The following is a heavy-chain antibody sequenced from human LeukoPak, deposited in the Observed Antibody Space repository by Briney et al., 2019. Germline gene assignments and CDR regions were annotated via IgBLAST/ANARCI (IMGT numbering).Heavy chain of an antibody. D-gene: IGHD1-26*01. Sequence: ASVKVSCKASGYTFTGYYMHWVRQAPGQGLEWMGWINPNSGGTNYAQKFQGRFTMTRDTSISTAYMELSRLRSDDTAVYYCPSALHWENWFAPWGEGTLVTVSS. CDR1: GYTFTGYY. V-gene: IGHV1-2*02. CDR2: INPNSGGT. CDR3: PSALHWENWFAP. J-gene: IGHJ5*02.